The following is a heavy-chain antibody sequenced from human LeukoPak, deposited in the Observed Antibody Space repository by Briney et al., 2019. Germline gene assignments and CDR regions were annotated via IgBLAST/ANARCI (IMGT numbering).Heavy chain of an antibody. CDR1: GGSISSSSYY. D-gene: IGHD5-18*01. V-gene: IGHV4-39*01. CDR3: ARHSDSYGYRYYFDY. CDR2: IYYSGST. J-gene: IGHJ4*02. Sequence: PSETLSLTCTVSGGSISSSSYYWGWIRQPPGKGLEWIGSIYYSGSTCYNPSLKSRVTISVDTSKNQFSLKLSSVTAADTAVYYCARHSDSYGYRYYFDYWGQGTLVTVSS.